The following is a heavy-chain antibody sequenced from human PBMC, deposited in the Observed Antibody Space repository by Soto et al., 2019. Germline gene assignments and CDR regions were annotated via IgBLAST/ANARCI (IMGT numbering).Heavy chain of an antibody. CDR3: ARDLLYYFEY. CDR1: GFTFSSYA. V-gene: IGHV3-30-3*01. CDR2: ISYDGSNK. D-gene: IGHD2-15*01. Sequence: SLRLSCAASGFTFSSYAMHWVRQAPGKGLEWVAVISYDGSNKYYADSVKGRFTISRDNSKNTLYLQMNSLRAEDTAVYYCARDLLYYFEYWGQGTLVTVSS. J-gene: IGHJ4*02.